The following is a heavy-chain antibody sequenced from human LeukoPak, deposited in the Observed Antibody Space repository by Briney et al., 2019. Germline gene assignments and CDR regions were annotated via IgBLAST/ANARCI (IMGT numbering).Heavy chain of an antibody. V-gene: IGHV4-30-2*01. CDR2: IYHSGST. J-gene: IGHJ4*02. CDR3: ARARDELYYFGY. D-gene: IGHD1-1*01. Sequence: SETLSLTCAVSGGSISSGGYSWSWIRQPPGKGLEWIGYIYHSGSTYYNPSLKSRVTISVDRSKNQFSLKLSSVTAADTAVYYCARARDELYYFGYWGQGTLVTVSS. CDR1: GGSISSGGYS.